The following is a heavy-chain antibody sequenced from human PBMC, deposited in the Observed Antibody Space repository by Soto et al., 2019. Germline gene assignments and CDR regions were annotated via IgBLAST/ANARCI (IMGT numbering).Heavy chain of an antibody. Sequence: GESLKISCKGSGYSFTNYWITWVRQMPGKGLEWMGGIDPSDSYTKYSPSFQGHVTISADKSISTAYLQWSTLKASDTAMYYCARSINQGSFDYWGQGSLVTVSS. D-gene: IGHD3-10*01. CDR3: ARSINQGSFDY. V-gene: IGHV5-10-1*01. CDR2: IDPSDSYT. CDR1: GYSFTNYW. J-gene: IGHJ4*02.